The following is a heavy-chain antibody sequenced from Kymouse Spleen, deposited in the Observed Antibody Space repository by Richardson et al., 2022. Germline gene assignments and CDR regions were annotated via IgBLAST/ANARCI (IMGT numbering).Heavy chain of an antibody. J-gene: IGHJ4*02. V-gene: IGHV3-33*01. Sequence: QVQLVESGGGVVQPGRSLRLSCAASGFTFSSYGMHWVRQAPGKGLEWVAVIWYDGSNKYYADSVKGRFTISRDNSKNTLYLQMNSLRAEDTAVYYCARDRGSSGWYDWGQGTLVTVSS. CDR1: GFTFSSYG. CDR2: IWYDGSNK. CDR3: ARDRGSSGWYD. D-gene: IGHD6-19*01.